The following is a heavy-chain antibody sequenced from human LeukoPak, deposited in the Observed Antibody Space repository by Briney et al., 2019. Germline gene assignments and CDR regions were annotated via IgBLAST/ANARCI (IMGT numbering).Heavy chain of an antibody. D-gene: IGHD3-10*01. CDR3: ARGLDGDFDY. CDR2: INAGNGNT. CDR1: GYTFTSYG. V-gene: IGHV1-18*01. Sequence: ASVKVSCKASGYTFTSYGISWVRQAPGQRLEWMGWINAGNGNTKYSQKFQGRVTMTRDTSTSTAYMELRSLRSDDTAVYYCARGLDGDFDYWGQGTLVTVSS. J-gene: IGHJ4*02.